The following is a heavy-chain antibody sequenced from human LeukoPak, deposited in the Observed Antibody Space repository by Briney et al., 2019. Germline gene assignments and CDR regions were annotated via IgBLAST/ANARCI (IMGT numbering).Heavy chain of an antibody. V-gene: IGHV1-2*02. CDR1: GYTFTGYY. D-gene: IGHD2-2*01. J-gene: IGHJ4*02. Sequence: ASVKVSCKASGYTFTGYYMHWVRQAPGQGLEWMGWINPNSGGTNYAQKFQGRVTMTRDTSISTAYMELRRLRSDDTAVYYCVRGGCSSTSCYVDYWGQGTLVTVSS. CDR3: VRGGCSSTSCYVDY. CDR2: INPNSGGT.